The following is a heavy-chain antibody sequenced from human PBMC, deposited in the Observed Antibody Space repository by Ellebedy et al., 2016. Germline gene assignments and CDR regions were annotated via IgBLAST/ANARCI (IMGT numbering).Heavy chain of an antibody. CDR3: ASRH. V-gene: IGHV3-23*01. CDR1: GFTFRNFF. CDR2: VSGGGDST. Sequence: GESLKISCVASGFTFRNFFMSWVRQAPGKGLEWVSSVSGGGDSTYVADSVKGRFTISRDNSKNTLYLQMNSLRAEDTAVYYCASRHWGQGTLVTVSS. J-gene: IGHJ4*02.